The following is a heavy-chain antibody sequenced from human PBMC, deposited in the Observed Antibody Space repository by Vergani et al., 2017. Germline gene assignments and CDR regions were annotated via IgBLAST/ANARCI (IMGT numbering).Heavy chain of an antibody. J-gene: IGHJ4*02. CDR2: INPNSGGT. CDR3: ARDYAYFXWYGKGSNGYYFDY. V-gene: IGHV1-2*02. Sequence: QVQLVQSGAEVKKPGASVQVSCKASGYTFTGYYMHWVRQAPGQGLEWMGWINPNSGGTNYAQKFQGRVTMTRDTSISTAYMELSRLRSDDTAVYYCARDYAYFXWYGKGSNGYYFDYWGQGPLVTVSS. D-gene: IGHD3-9*01. CDR1: GYTFTGYY.